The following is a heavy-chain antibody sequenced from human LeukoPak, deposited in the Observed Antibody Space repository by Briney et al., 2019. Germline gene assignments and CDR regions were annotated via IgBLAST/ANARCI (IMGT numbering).Heavy chain of an antibody. D-gene: IGHD3-16*01. J-gene: IGHJ4*02. CDR2: ISSTGDYT. CDR3: ARGGGSNYFDH. CDR1: GFTFSDYY. V-gene: IGHV3-11*05. Sequence: GGSLRLSCAASGFTFSDYYMSGIRQAPGKGLEWVSYISSTGDYTNYADSVKVPFTISRDNAKSSLYLQLTSLRVEDTAVYYCARGGGSNYFDHWGQGTLVTVSS.